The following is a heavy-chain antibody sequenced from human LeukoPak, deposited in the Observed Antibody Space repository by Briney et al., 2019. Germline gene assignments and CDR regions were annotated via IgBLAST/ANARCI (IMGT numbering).Heavy chain of an antibody. V-gene: IGHV3-15*01. D-gene: IGHD3-22*01. Sequence: GGSLRLSCAASGFTFSNAWMSWVRQAPGKGLEWVGRIKSKTDGGTTDYAAPVKGRFTISRDDSKNTLYLQMNSLKTEDTAVYYCTTDPYYYDSSGYSYYFDYWGQGTLVTVSS. CDR1: GFTFSNAW. CDR3: TTDPYYYDSSGYSYYFDY. J-gene: IGHJ4*02. CDR2: IKSKTDGGTT.